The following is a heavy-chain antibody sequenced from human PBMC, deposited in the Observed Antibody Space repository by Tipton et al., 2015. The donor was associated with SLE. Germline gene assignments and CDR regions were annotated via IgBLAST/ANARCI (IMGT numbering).Heavy chain of an antibody. D-gene: IGHD4-11*01. CDR2: IYYTGTTT. Sequence: TLSLTCTVSGGSVSSSSIYWAWIRQPPGKGLEWIGSIYYTGTTTYYNSFLKSRVTMSVDTSKNQFSLRLTSVIAADTAVYYCAREFLNPVTTVHYYFDLWGRGTLVTVSS. J-gene: IGHJ2*01. CDR3: AREFLNPVTTVHYYFDL. V-gene: IGHV4-39*07. CDR1: GGSVSSSSIY.